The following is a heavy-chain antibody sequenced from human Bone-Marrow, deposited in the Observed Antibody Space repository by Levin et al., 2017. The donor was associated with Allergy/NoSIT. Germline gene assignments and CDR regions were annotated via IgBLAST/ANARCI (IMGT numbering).Heavy chain of an antibody. V-gene: IGHV3-15*01. CDR1: GFTFSNAW. CDR3: TTDNPEYYYDSTKFDY. CDR2: IKSKTDGGTT. D-gene: IGHD3-22*01. J-gene: IGHJ4*02. Sequence: GESLKISCAASGFTFSNAWMSWVRQAPGKGLEWVGRIKSKTDGGTTDYAAPVKGRFTISRDDSKNTLYLQMNSLKTEDTAVYYCTTDNPEYYYDSTKFDYWGQGTLVTVSS.